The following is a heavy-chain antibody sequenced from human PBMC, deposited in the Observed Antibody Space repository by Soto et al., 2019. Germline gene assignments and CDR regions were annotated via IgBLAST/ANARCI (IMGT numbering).Heavy chain of an antibody. Sequence: EASVKVSCKASGYTFTSYGISWVRQAPGQGLEWMGWISAYNGNTNYAQKLQGRVTMTTDTSTSTAYMELRSLRSDDTAVYYCARQPYYYDSSGYYNWFDPWGQGTLVTVSS. CDR1: GYTFTSYG. CDR3: ARQPYYYDSSGYYNWFDP. D-gene: IGHD3-22*01. V-gene: IGHV1-18*01. J-gene: IGHJ5*02. CDR2: ISAYNGNT.